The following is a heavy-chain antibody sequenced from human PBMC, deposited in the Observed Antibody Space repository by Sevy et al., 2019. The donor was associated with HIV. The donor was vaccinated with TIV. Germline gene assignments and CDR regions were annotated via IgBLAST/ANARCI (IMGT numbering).Heavy chain of an antibody. Sequence: GGSLRVSCAASGFAFSGSTVHWVRQASGKGLEWVGRIRSKAYNFATTYAASLKGRFTISRDDSKNTAYLQLNGLKTEDTAVYYCTGGAPYPMDVWGQGTTVTVSS. CDR3: TGGAPYPMDV. CDR2: IRSKAYNFAT. V-gene: IGHV3-73*01. D-gene: IGHD3-10*01. CDR1: GFAFSGST. J-gene: IGHJ6*02.